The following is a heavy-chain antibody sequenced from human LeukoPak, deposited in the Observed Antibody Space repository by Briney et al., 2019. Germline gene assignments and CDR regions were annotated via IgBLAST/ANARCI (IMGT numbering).Heavy chain of an antibody. CDR2: INPNSGGT. D-gene: IGHD1-14*01. CDR1: GYTFTGYY. J-gene: IGHJ4*02. Sequence: ASVKVSCKASGYTFTGYYMHWVRQAPGQGLEWMGWINPNSGGTNYAQKFQGRVTMTRDTSISTAYMELSRLRSDDTAVYYCARGRPLLGNQPNYYFDYWGQGTLVTVAP. CDR3: ARGRPLLGNQPNYYFDY. V-gene: IGHV1-2*02.